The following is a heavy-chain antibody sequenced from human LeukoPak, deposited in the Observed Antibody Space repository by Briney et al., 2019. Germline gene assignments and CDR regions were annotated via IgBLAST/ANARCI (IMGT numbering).Heavy chain of an antibody. CDR3: AKGVGCSGGTCYSGHGMDV. CDR2: LSGSGANT. D-gene: IGHD2-15*01. J-gene: IGHJ6*02. Sequence: GASLRLSCAASGFTFSSYAMSWVRQAPGEGLEWVSALSGSGANTYYADSVKGRITISRDNYKNTLYLQVNSLRAEDTAVYYCAKGVGCSGGTCYSGHGMDVWGQGTTVTVSS. CDR1: GFTFSSYA. V-gene: IGHV3-23*01.